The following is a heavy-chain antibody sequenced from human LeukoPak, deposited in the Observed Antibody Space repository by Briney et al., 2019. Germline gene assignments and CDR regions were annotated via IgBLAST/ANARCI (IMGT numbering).Heavy chain of an antibody. D-gene: IGHD3-22*01. CDR3: AADSSGYYGMDV. V-gene: IGHV4-34*01. CDR2: INHSGST. J-gene: IGHJ6*02. Sequence: SETLSLTCAVYGGSFSGYYWSWIRQPPGKGLEWIGEINHSGSTNYNPSLKSRVTISVDTSKNQFSLKLSSVTAADTAVYYCAADSSGYYGMDVWGQGTTVTVSS. CDR1: GGSFSGYY.